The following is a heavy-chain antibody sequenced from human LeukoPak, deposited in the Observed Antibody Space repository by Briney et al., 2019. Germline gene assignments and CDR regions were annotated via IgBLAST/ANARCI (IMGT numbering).Heavy chain of an antibody. Sequence: PSQTLSLTCTVSGGSISSGSYYWSWIRQPAGEGLEWIGRIYSSGRTNYNPSLKSRVAISVDTSKNQFSLRLSSVTAADTAVYYCARDHPTPNTGYMDVWGKGTTVTVSS. CDR3: ARDHPTPNTGYMDV. V-gene: IGHV4-61*02. D-gene: IGHD2-8*02. CDR2: IYSSGRT. CDR1: GGSISSGSYY. J-gene: IGHJ6*03.